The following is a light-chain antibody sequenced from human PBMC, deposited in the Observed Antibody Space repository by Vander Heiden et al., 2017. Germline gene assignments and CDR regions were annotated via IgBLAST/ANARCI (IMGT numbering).Light chain of an antibody. Sequence: DIQMTQSPSSLSASVGDRVTITCRASQGISPYLAWYQQKPGKVPKLLIYAASTLQSGVPSRFSGSGSGTEFTLTISSLQPEDVATYYCQKDNSVPITFGGGTKVDIK. CDR3: QKDNSVPIT. CDR2: AAS. CDR1: QGISPY. J-gene: IGKJ4*01. V-gene: IGKV1-27*01.